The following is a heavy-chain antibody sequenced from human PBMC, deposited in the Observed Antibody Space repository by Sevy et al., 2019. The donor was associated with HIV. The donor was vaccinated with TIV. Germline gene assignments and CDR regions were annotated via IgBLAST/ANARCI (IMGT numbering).Heavy chain of an antibody. J-gene: IGHJ4*02. CDR3: AIGLGYCSGGSCQH. CDR2: ISDSGGNT. Sequence: GGSLRLSCAASGFTFSRYSMSWVRQSPGKGLEWVSVISDSGGNTIYADSVKGRFTVSRDNSSNKLYLQMNSLGAEDTAIYYCAIGLGYCSGGSCQHWGEGTLVTVSS. D-gene: IGHD2-15*01. V-gene: IGHV3-23*01. CDR1: GFTFSRYS.